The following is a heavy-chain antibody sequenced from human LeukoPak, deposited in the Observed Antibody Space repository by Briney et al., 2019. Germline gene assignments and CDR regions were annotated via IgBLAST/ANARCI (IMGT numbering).Heavy chain of an antibody. CDR1: GFPFSGYW. J-gene: IGHJ4*02. V-gene: IGHV3-7*01. Sequence: GGSLRLSCAASGFPFSGYWMSWVRLAPGKRLDWVADLNEDGSKRYYVASVKRRFTISRDNAKNSLYLQMDSLTVEDTATYYCARDGRDGFIDYWGQGTLVTVSS. CDR2: LNEDGSKR. CDR3: ARDGRDGFIDY. D-gene: IGHD5-24*01.